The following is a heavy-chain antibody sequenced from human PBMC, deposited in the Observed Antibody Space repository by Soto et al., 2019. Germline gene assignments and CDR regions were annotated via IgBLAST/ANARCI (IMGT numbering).Heavy chain of an antibody. J-gene: IGHJ1*01. V-gene: IGHV1-69*13. Sequence: ASVKVSCKASGGTFSSYAISWVRQAPGQGLEWMGGIIPIFGTANYAQKFQGRVTITADESTSTAYMELSSLRSEDTAVYYCAGAPYYYDTSGLWWGQGTLVTAPQ. CDR3: AGAPYYYDTSGLW. D-gene: IGHD3-22*01. CDR2: IIPIFGTA. CDR1: GGTFSSYA.